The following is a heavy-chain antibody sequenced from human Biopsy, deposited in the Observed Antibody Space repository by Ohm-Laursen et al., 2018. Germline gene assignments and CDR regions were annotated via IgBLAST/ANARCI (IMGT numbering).Heavy chain of an antibody. J-gene: IGHJ6*02. Sequence: SETLSLTCAVYGGSFNGYFWSWIRQPPGKGLEWIGDIPQSGSTNYSPSLKRRVPISVAPAQKQFSLSLRSVTAADTAVYYCARVPLPGIGAAYQGRFLYGMDVWGPGTTVTVSS. CDR2: IPQSGST. CDR3: ARVPLPGIGAAYQGRFLYGMDV. D-gene: IGHD6-13*01. V-gene: IGHV4-34*01. CDR1: GGSFNGYF.